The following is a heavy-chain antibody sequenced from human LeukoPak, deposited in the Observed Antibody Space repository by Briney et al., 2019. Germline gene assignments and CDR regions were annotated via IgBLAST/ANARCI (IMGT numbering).Heavy chain of an antibody. Sequence: SETLSLTCTVSGGSISSYYWSWIRQPPGKGLEWIGYIYYSGSTNYNPSLKSRVTISVDTSKNQFSLKLSSVTAADTAVYYCARLGAARTYYYYGMDVWGQGTTVTASS. V-gene: IGHV4-59*08. CDR2: IYYSGST. D-gene: IGHD6-6*01. CDR1: GGSISSYY. CDR3: ARLGAARTYYYYGMDV. J-gene: IGHJ6*02.